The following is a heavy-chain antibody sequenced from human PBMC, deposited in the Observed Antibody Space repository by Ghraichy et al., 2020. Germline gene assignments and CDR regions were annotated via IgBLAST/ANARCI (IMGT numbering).Heavy chain of an antibody. V-gene: IGHV3-21*01. CDR3: ARVGGGYSSGWPDY. Sequence: GGSLRLSCAASGFTFSSYSMNWVRQAPGKGLEWVSSISSSSSYIYYADSVKGRFTISRDNAKNSLYLQMNSLRAEDTAVYYCARVGGGYSSGWPDYWGQGTLVTVSS. CDR2: ISSSSSYI. J-gene: IGHJ4*02. CDR1: GFTFSSYS. D-gene: IGHD6-19*01.